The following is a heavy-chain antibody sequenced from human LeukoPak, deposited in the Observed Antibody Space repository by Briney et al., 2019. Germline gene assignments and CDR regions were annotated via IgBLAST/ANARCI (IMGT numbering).Heavy chain of an antibody. CDR1: GGSISSGSYY. CDR2: MYTSGST. Sequence: SETLSLTCTVSGGSISSGSYYWSWIRQPAGQGLEYIGRMYTSGSTNYNPSLKSRVTISVDTSKNQFSLQLNSVTPEDTAVYYCARDRGSSGWYPGDYWGQGTLVTVSS. V-gene: IGHV4-61*02. J-gene: IGHJ4*02. D-gene: IGHD6-19*01. CDR3: ARDRGSSGWYPGDY.